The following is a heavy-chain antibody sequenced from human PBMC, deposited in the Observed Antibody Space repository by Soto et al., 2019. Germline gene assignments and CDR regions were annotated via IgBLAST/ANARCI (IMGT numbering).Heavy chain of an antibody. J-gene: IGHJ6*02. CDR3: ARDAARYYGMDV. D-gene: IGHD2-15*01. CDR2: IKQDGSEK. V-gene: IGHV3-7*01. Sequence: EVQLLGSGGGLVQPGGSLRLSCAASGFTFTNFWMSWVRQAPGTGLEWVANIKQDGSEKYYVYSVKGRFTSSRDNAKNALYLQMNRLRVEDTAVYFCARDAARYYGMDVWGQGTSVTVSS. CDR1: GFTFTNFW.